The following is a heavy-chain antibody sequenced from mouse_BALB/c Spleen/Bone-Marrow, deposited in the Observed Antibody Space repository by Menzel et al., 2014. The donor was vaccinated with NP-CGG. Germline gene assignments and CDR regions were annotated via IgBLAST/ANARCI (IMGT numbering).Heavy chain of an antibody. CDR1: GFTFSSFG. CDR2: ISSGSSTI. V-gene: IGHV5-17*02. CDR3: TRGGNWDDFDY. D-gene: IGHD4-1*01. J-gene: IGHJ2*01. Sequence: VQLQQSGGGLVQPGGSRKLSCAASGFTFSSFGMHWVRQAPEKGLEWVAYISSGSSTIFYADTVKGRFTVSRDNPKNTLFLQMTSLRSEDTAMYYRTRGGNWDDFDYWGQGTTLTVSS.